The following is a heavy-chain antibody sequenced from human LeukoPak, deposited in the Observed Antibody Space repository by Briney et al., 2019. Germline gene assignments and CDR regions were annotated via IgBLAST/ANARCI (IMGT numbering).Heavy chain of an antibody. D-gene: IGHD2-21*02. CDR3: ARDVTYFGY. CDR1: GFTFSSYA. Sequence: GGSLRLFCAASGFTFSSYAMSWVRQAPGKGLEWVSVIYSGGSTYYADSVKGRFTISRDNSKNTLYLQMNSLRAEDTAVYYCARDVTYFGYWGQGTLVTVSS. V-gene: IGHV3-53*01. CDR2: IYSGGST. J-gene: IGHJ4*02.